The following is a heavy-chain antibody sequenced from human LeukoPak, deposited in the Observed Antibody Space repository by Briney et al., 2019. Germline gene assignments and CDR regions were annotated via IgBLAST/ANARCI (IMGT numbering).Heavy chain of an antibody. CDR3: AREFYYYYYMGV. Sequence: SETLSLTCTVSGGSISSSSYYWGWIRQPPGKGLEWIGSIYYSGSTYYNPSLKSRVTISVDTSKNQFSLKLSSVTAADTAVYYCAREFYYYYYMGVWGKGTTVTISS. CDR2: IYYSGST. J-gene: IGHJ6*03. V-gene: IGHV4-39*01. CDR1: GGSISSSSYY.